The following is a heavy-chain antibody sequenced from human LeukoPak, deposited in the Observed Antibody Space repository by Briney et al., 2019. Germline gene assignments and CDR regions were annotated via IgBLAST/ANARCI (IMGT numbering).Heavy chain of an antibody. D-gene: IGHD3-16*02. CDR3: ARYDVWGSYRAFDY. V-gene: IGHV4-38-2*02. J-gene: IGHJ4*02. Sequence: SETLSLTCTVSNYSISTDYYWGWIRQPPGKGLEWVGTMYHSGSTYYNPSLKSRVTISVDTSKNQFSLKLSSVTAADTAVYYCARYDVWGSYRAFDYWGQGTLVTVSS. CDR1: NYSISTDYY. CDR2: MYHSGST.